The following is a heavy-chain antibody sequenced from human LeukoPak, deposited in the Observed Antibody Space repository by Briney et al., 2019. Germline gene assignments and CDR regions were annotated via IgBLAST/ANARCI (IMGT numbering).Heavy chain of an antibody. J-gene: IGHJ4*02. V-gene: IGHV1-24*01. D-gene: IGHD2-15*01. CDR2: FDPEDGET. CDR1: GYTLTELS. CDR3: ATGKRCSGGSCYSVFDY. Sequence: SVKVSCKVSGYTLTELSMHWVRQAPGKGLEWMGGFDPEDGETIYAQKFQGRVTMTEDTSTDTAYMELSSLRSEDTAVYYCATGKRCSGGSCYSVFDYWGQGTLVTVSS.